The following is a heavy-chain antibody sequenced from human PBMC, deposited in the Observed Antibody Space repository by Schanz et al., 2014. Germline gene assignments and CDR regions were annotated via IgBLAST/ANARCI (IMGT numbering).Heavy chain of an antibody. J-gene: IGHJ4*02. CDR1: GFTFSDYY. V-gene: IGHV3-11*06. D-gene: IGHD3-22*01. CDR3: ARVHHYDPSGWGYFDY. CDR2: ISGTTTYT. Sequence: PGGSLRLSCAASGFTFSDYYMSWIRQAPGKGLEWVSYISGTTTYTNYADSVKGRFTVSRDNARNSLYLHMNTLGAEDTAVYYCARVHHYDPSGWGYFDYWGQGALVTVSS.